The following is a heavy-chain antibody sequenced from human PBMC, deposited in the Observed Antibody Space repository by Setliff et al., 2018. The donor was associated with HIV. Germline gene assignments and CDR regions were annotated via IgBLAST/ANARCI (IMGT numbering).Heavy chain of an antibody. CDR2: IYHTGST. D-gene: IGHD3-3*01. J-gene: IGHJ4*02. CDR1: GVSINSTSYY. CDR3: ARSIVHVASGYYYLEY. V-gene: IGHV4-39*01. Sequence: PSETLSLTCTVSGVSINSTSYYWGWLRQPPGNGLELIGSIYHTGSTYYKPSFKSRVTISVDTSKNQFSLRLSSVAAGDTAVYYCARSIVHVASGYYYLEYWGQGTLVT.